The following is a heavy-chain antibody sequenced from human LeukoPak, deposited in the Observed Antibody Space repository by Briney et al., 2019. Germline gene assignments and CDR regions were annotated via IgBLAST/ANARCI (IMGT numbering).Heavy chain of an antibody. V-gene: IGHV3-23*01. CDR3: AKEGDDFWSGYYPFDY. D-gene: IGHD3-3*01. Sequence: GGSLRLSCAASGFTFSTYAMSWVRRAPGKGLEWVSIISGRDGYTHYADAVKGRSTISRDNSKNTLYLQMNSLRAEDTAVYYCAKEGDDFWSGYYPFDYWGQGTLVTVSS. J-gene: IGHJ4*02. CDR1: GFTFSTYA. CDR2: ISGRDGYT.